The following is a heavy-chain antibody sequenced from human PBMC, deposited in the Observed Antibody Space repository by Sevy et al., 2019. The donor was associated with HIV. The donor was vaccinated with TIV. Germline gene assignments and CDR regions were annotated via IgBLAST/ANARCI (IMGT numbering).Heavy chain of an antibody. CDR2: INQDGSKK. CDR3: ARVGIFEGSESHFRFIDY. J-gene: IGHJ4*02. V-gene: IGHV3-7*01. D-gene: IGHD3-10*01. CDR1: GFTFSTYW. Sequence: GGSLRLSCAASGFTFSTYWMTWVRQAPGKGLEWVANINQDGSKKNYVDSMKGRFTISRDNAINSLYVQMNSLRAKDTAVYYCARVGIFEGSESHFRFIDYWGQGILVTVSS.